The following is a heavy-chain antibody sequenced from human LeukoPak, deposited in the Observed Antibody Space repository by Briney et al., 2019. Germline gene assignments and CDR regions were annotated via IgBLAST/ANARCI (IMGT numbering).Heavy chain of an antibody. CDR3: AREGRLSLYYYDSSGYQPFDY. CDR1: GYTFTGYY. CDR2: IDPNSGGT. V-gene: IGHV1-2*02. D-gene: IGHD3-22*01. Sequence: GASVKVSCKASGYTFTGYYMHWVRQAPGQGLEWMGWIDPNSGGTNYAQKFQGRVTMTRDTSISTAYMELSRLRSDDTAVYYCAREGRLSLYYYDSSGYQPFDYWGQGTLVTVSS. J-gene: IGHJ4*02.